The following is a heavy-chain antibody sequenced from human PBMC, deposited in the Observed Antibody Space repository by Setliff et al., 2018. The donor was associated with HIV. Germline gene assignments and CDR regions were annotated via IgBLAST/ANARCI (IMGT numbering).Heavy chain of an antibody. CDR1: GFTFSSYS. V-gene: IGHV3-48*01. J-gene: IGHJ4*02. D-gene: IGHD1-26*01. CDR2: ISGNSGAV. Sequence: AGGSLRLSCAASGFTFSSYSMNWVRQAPGKGLEWVSFISGNSGAVTYADSVKGRFTISRDNARNSLYLQLNSLRAEDTAVYYCARDRGGGYTPLDFWGQGTLVTVSS. CDR3: ARDRGGGYTPLDF.